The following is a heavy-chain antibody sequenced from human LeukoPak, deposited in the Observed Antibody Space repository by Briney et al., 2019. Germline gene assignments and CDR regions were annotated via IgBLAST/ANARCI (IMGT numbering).Heavy chain of an antibody. CDR3: ASPRSGYRYTFDY. D-gene: IGHD3-22*01. Sequence: TSQTLSLTCAVSGGSISSGGYSWSWIRQAPGTGLEWIGYISTSGSTNYNPSLKSRVSISLDTSKNRFSLNLNFVTAAYTAVYYCASPRSGYRYTFDYLGQGALVTVSS. V-gene: IGHV4-61*09. CDR2: ISTSGST. J-gene: IGHJ4*02. CDR1: GGSISSGGYS.